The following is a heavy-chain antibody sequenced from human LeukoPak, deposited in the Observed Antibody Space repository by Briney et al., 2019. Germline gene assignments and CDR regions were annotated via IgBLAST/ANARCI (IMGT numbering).Heavy chain of an antibody. V-gene: IGHV3-53*04. Sequence: GGSLRLSCAASGFTVSSNYMSWVRQAPGKGLEWVSVIYSGCSTYYADSVKGRFTISRHNSKNTLYLQMNSLRAEDTAVYYCARALSIVEGYYYYGMDVWGQGTTVTVSS. CDR3: ARALSIVEGYYYYGMDV. CDR2: IYSGCST. CDR1: GFTVSSNY. J-gene: IGHJ6*02. D-gene: IGHD3-22*01.